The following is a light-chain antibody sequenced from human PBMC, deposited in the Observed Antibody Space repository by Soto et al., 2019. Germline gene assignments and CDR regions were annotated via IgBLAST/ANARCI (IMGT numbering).Light chain of an antibody. V-gene: IGLV2-14*01. CDR1: SSDVGAYNY. J-gene: IGLJ1*01. CDR3: SSFTTTSTYV. Sequence: QSALTQPASVSGSPGQSITISCTGTSSDVGAYNYVSWYQQYPGKAPKLMIYEVSNRPSGVSNRFSGSKSVNTASLTISGLQAEDEADYYCSSFTTTSTYVVGTGTKVTVL. CDR2: EVS.